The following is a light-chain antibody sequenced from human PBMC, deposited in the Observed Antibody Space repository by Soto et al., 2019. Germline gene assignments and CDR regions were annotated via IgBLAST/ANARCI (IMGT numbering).Light chain of an antibody. CDR1: QNIRSK. Sequence: EIVMTQSPATLSVSPGEGATLSCRASQNIRSKLAWYQQKPGRAPRLLISGASTRATGIPVRFSGSGSGTEFALAISSLQSEDFAVYYCQQYENWPSITFGQGTRLEI. CDR2: GAS. CDR3: QQYENWPSIT. V-gene: IGKV3-15*01. J-gene: IGKJ5*01.